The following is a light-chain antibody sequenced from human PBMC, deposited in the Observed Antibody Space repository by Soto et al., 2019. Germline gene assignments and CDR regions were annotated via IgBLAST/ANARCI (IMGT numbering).Light chain of an antibody. Sequence: VLTQTPATLSVSPGDGVTLSCRASQSIASDLAWYQQKPGQAPILLIFGASTRATGLPARFSGSGSGTEFTLTITSLRSEDFAVYYCQQYNHWPPTFGHGTKVDIK. CDR3: QQYNHWPPT. J-gene: IGKJ1*01. CDR2: GAS. CDR1: QSIASD. V-gene: IGKV3-15*01.